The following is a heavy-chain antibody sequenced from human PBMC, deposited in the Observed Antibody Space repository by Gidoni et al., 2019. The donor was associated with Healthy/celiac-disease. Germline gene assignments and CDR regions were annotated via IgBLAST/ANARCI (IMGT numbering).Heavy chain of an antibody. J-gene: IGHJ4*02. CDR2: ISGSGGST. CDR3: AKPVPRGIAVAGWYFDY. D-gene: IGHD6-19*01. CDR1: GFPFCSYD. V-gene: IGHV3-23*04. Sequence: EVQLVESGGGLVQPGGSLRPSCAAPGFPFCSYDMSWVPQAPGKGLEWVSAISGSGGSTYYADSVKGRFTISRDNSKNTLYLQMNSLRAEDTAVYYCAKPVPRGIAVAGWYFDYWGQGTLVTVSS.